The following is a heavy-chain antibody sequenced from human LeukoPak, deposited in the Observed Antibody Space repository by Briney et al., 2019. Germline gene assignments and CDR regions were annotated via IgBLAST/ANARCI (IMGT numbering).Heavy chain of an antibody. CDR1: GGSFSGYY. J-gene: IGHJ6*03. CDR3: ARVMGASWFFYLDV. V-gene: IGHV4-34*01. Sequence: SETLSLTCAVYGGSFSGYYWSWIRQPPGKGLQWIGEINHSGSNNYNPSLKSRVTISVDTSKNQFSLKLSSVTAADTAVYYCARVMGASWFFYLDVWGKGTTVTVSS. D-gene: IGHD3-16*02. CDR2: INHSGSN.